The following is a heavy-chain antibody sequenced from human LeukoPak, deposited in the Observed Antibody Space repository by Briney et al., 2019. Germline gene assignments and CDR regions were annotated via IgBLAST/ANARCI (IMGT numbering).Heavy chain of an antibody. CDR2: IYPGDSDT. J-gene: IGHJ4*02. CDR3: ARYSSSWPFDY. V-gene: IGHV5-51*01. D-gene: IGHD6-13*01. CDR1: GYSFTSYW. Sequence: GESLKISCNGSGYSFTSYWIGWVRQTPGKGLEWMGIIYPGDSDTRYSPSFQGQVTISADKSISPAYLQWSSLKASDTAMYYCARYSSSWPFDYWGQGTLVPVSS.